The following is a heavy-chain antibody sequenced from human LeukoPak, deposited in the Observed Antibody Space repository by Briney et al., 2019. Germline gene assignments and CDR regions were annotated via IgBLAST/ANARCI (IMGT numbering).Heavy chain of an antibody. D-gene: IGHD3-16*01. CDR2: IYPPTGGT. CDR1: GYTFTAYH. J-gene: IGHJ4*02. Sequence: ASVKVSCKTSGYTFTAYHVHWVRQAPGQGLEFMGWIYPPTGGTVLAEKFQGRVIMTRDTSITTAYMELSRLNFDDTAVYYCVRENWYYDHWGQGTLVTVSS. CDR3: VRENWYYDH. V-gene: IGHV1-2*02.